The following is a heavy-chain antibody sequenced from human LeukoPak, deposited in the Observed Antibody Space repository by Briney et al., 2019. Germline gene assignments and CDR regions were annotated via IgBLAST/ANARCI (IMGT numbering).Heavy chain of an antibody. V-gene: IGHV4-39*02. CDR3: ARERRRGSGSFDY. D-gene: IGHD3-10*01. Sequence: PSEILSLTCTVSGGSISSSSYYWGWIRQPPGKGLEWIGSIYYSGSTYYNPSLKSRVTISVDTSKNQFSLKLSSVTAADTAVYYCARERRRGSGSFDYWGQGTLVTVSS. CDR2: IYYSGST. J-gene: IGHJ4*02. CDR1: GGSISSSSYY.